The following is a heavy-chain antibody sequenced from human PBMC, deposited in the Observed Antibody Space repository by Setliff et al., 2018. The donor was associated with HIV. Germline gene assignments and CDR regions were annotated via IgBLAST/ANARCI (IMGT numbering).Heavy chain of an antibody. D-gene: IGHD1-26*01. CDR1: GYTFTSYG. J-gene: IGHJ3*02. Sequence: ASVKVSCKASGYTFTSYGISWVRQAPGQGLEWMGRFNPNSRVTNSPQKFQGRVTMTRDTSISTVYMELSRLRSDDTAVYYCARGTRVGANDAFDIWGQGTMVTVSS. CDR2: FNPNSRVT. V-gene: IGHV1-2*06. CDR3: ARGTRVGANDAFDI.